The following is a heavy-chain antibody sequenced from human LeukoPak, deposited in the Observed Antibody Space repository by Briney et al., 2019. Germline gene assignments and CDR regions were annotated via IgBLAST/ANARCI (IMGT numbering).Heavy chain of an antibody. V-gene: IGHV4-34*01. Sequence: PSETLSLTCAVYGGSFSGYYWSWIRQPPGKGLEWIGEINHSGSTNYNPSLKSRVTISVDTSKNQFSLKLSSVTAADTAVYYCARKMGDYYYYYYMDVWGKGTTVTISS. CDR2: INHSGST. D-gene: IGHD1-26*01. J-gene: IGHJ6*03. CDR1: GGSFSGYY. CDR3: ARKMGDYYYYYYMDV.